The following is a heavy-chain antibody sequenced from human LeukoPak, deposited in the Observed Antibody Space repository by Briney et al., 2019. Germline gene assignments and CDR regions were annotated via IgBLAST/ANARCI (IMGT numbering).Heavy chain of an antibody. D-gene: IGHD3-9*01. J-gene: IGHJ4*02. V-gene: IGHV1-8*01. CDR3: ARARRTYYDILTGSDY. Sequence: VKVSCKASGYTFTSYDINWVRQATGQGLEWMGWMNPNSGNTGYAQKLQGRVTMTTDTSTSTAYMELRSLRSDDTAVYYCARARRTYYDILTGSDYWGQGTLVTVSS. CDR1: GYTFTSYD. CDR2: MNPNSGNT.